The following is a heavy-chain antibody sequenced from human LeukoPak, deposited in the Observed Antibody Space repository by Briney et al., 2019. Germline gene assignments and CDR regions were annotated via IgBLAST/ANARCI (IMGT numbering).Heavy chain of an antibody. D-gene: IGHD2-2*01. CDR1: GYTFINHW. CDR3: ATSAYQLHPNYYYYYYMDV. CDR2: INPTGTTT. Sequence: ASVKVSCKASGYTFINHWMHWVRQAPGQGLEWVGLINPTGTTTLYAQKFQGRVTMTEDTSTDTAYMELSSLRSEDTAVYYCATSAYQLHPNYYYYYYMDVWGKGTTVTVSS. J-gene: IGHJ6*03. V-gene: IGHV1-46*01.